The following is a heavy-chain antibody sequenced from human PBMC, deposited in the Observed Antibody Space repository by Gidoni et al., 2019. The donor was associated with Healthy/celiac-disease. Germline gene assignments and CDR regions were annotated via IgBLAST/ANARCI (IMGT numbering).Heavy chain of an antibody. CDR3: ARDDYGDYGYYYGMDV. CDR2: IYYSGST. J-gene: IGHJ6*02. CDR1: GGSISSSSYY. Sequence: QLQLQESGPGLVKPSETLSLTCTVSGGSISSSSYYWGWIRQPPGKGLEWIGSIYYSGSTYYTPSLKSRVTISVDTSKNQFSLKLSSVTAADTAVYYCARDDYGDYGYYYGMDVWGQGTTVTVSS. V-gene: IGHV4-39*07. D-gene: IGHD4-17*01.